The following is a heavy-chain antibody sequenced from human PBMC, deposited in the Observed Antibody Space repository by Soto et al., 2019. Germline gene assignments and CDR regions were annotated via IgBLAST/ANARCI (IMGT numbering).Heavy chain of an antibody. V-gene: IGHV3-33*01. J-gene: IGHJ6*03. CDR1: GFTFSSHG. CDR2: IWYDGSDK. CDR3: ARGVGYYYYNLDV. D-gene: IGHD1-26*01. Sequence: GGSLRLSCAASGFTFSSHGMHWVRQAPGQGLEWVAVIWYDGSDKYYADSVKGRFTISRDNSKNTLYLQMNSLRAEDTAVYYCARGVGYYYYNLDVWGKGTTVTVSS.